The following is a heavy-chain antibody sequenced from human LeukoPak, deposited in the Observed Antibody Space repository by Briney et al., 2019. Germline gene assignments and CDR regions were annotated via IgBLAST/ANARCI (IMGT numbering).Heavy chain of an antibody. D-gene: IGHD2-21*01. CDR1: GGSFSGYY. V-gene: IGHV4-34*01. CDR3: ARGRVVGHFDY. Sequence: KSSETLSLTCAVYGGSFSGYYWSWIRQPPGKGLEWIGEINHSGSTNYNPSLKSRVTISVDTSKNQFSLKLSSVTAADTAVYYCARGRVVGHFDYWGQGTLVTVSS. J-gene: IGHJ4*02. CDR2: INHSGST.